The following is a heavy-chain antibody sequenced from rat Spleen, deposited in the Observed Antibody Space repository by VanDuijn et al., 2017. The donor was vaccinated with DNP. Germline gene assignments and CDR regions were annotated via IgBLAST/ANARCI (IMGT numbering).Heavy chain of an antibody. CDR3: ARQGGAY. J-gene: IGHJ3*01. Sequence: EVQLVESGGDLVQPGGSLKLSCIASGFTFNNYYMTWIRQVPGTGLEWVASISNGGVSTYSPDSVKGRFTISRDNAKSTLYLQMTSLRSEDTATYYCARQGGAYWGQGTLVTVSS. CDR1: GFTFNNYY. V-gene: IGHV5-31*01. CDR2: ISNGGVST.